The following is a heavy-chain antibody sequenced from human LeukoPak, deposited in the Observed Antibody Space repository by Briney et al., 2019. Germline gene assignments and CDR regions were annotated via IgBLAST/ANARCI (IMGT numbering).Heavy chain of an antibody. CDR2: IYYSGST. CDR1: GGSISSYY. CDR3: ASYGAGREFDY. V-gene: IGHV4-59*12. Sequence: SETLSLTCTVSGGSISSYYWSWIRQPPGKGLEWIGYIYYSGSTNYNPSLKSRVTISVDTSKNQFSLKLSSVTAADTAVYYCASYGAGREFDYWGQGTLVTVSS. J-gene: IGHJ4*02. D-gene: IGHD4-17*01.